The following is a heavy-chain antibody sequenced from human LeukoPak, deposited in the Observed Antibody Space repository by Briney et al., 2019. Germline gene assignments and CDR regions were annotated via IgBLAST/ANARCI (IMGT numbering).Heavy chain of an antibody. Sequence: PSETLSLTCTVSGGSLSSYYWSWIRQPPGKGLEWIGYIYYSGSTNYNPSLKSRVTISVDTSKNQFSLKLSSVTAADTAVYYCARGGDGYVDYWGQGTLVTVSS. J-gene: IGHJ4*02. CDR2: IYYSGST. V-gene: IGHV4-59*01. CDR3: ARGGDGYVDY. D-gene: IGHD5-24*01. CDR1: GGSLSSYY.